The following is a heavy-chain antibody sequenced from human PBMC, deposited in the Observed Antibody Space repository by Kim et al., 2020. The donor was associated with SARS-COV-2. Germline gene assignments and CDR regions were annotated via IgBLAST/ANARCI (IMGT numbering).Heavy chain of an antibody. J-gene: IGHJ4*02. CDR1: GGSISSYY. V-gene: IGHV4-59*01. CDR2: IYYSGST. CDR3: ARGVLITIFGVVREFDY. Sequence: SETLSLTCTVSGGSISSYYWSWIRQPPGKGLEWIGYIYYSGSTNYNPSLKSRVTISVDTSKNQFSLKLSSVTAADTAAYYCARGVLITIFGVVREFDYWGQGTLVTVSS. D-gene: IGHD3-3*01.